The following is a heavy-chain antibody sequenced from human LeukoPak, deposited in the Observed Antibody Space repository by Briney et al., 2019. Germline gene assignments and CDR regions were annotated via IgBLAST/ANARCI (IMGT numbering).Heavy chain of an antibody. J-gene: IGHJ6*02. CDR3: ARGAVVVGATHYYYGMDV. Sequence: ASVTVSCKASGYTFTSYYMHWVRQAPGQGLEWMGIINPSGGSTSYAQKFQGRVTMTRDTSTSTVYMELSSLRSEDTAVYYCARGAVVVGATHYYYGMDVWGQGTTVTVSS. V-gene: IGHV1-46*01. D-gene: IGHD1-26*01. CDR1: GYTFTSYY. CDR2: INPSGGST.